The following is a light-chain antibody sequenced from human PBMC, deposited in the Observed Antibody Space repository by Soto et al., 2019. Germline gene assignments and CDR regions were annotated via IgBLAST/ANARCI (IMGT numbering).Light chain of an antibody. CDR2: EVT. CDR3: SSYTSRSTLGV. Sequence: QSAMTQPASVSGSPGQSITISCTGTSSDVGGYNYVSWYQQHPDKAPKLMIYEVTNRPSGVSNRFSGSKSGNTASLTISGXXXXXXXXXXCSSYTSRSTLGVFGTGTKLTV. CDR1: SSDVGGYNY. J-gene: IGLJ1*01. V-gene: IGLV2-14*01.